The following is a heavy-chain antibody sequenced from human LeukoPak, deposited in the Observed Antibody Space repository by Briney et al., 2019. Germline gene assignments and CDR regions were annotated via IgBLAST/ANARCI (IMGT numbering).Heavy chain of an antibody. Sequence: SETLSLTCTVSGGSISSYYWSWIRQPPGKGLEWIGYIYYSGSTNYNPSLKSRVTISVDTSKNQFSLKLSSVTAADTAVYYCARTPHDYDILTGYYPSWGDYYYMDVWGKGTTVTISS. CDR2: IYYSGST. J-gene: IGHJ6*03. V-gene: IGHV4-59*01. D-gene: IGHD3-9*01. CDR3: ARTPHDYDILTGYYPSWGDYYYMDV. CDR1: GGSISSYY.